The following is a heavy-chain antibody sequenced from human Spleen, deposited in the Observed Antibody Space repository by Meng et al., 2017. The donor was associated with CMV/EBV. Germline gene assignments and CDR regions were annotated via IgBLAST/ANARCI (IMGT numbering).Heavy chain of an antibody. CDR1: GFTFSSYG. Sequence: RVSCAASGFTFSSYGMSWVRQAPGEGLEWVSGISGSGGGTYTADSVKGRFTISRDNSKNTLYLQMNGLRAEDTAVYYCAKDLNWFDPWGQGTLVTVSS. V-gene: IGHV3-23*01. CDR2: ISGSGGGT. J-gene: IGHJ5*02. CDR3: AKDLNWFDP.